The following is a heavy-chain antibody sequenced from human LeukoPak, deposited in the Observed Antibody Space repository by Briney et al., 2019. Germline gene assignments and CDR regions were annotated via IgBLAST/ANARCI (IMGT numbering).Heavy chain of an antibody. Sequence: GGSLRLSCAASGFTFSSYAMSWVRQAPGKGLEWVSAISGSGGSTYYADSVKGRFTISRDNSKNTLYLQMNSLRVEDTAVYYCAKATSVTTLFDYWGQGTLVTVSS. CDR2: ISGSGGST. CDR3: AKATSVTTLFDY. J-gene: IGHJ4*02. D-gene: IGHD4-17*01. CDR1: GFTFSSYA. V-gene: IGHV3-23*01.